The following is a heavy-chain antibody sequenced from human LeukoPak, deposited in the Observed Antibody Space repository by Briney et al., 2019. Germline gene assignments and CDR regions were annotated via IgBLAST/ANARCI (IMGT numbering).Heavy chain of an antibody. CDR2: IWYDGSNQ. D-gene: IGHD1-26*01. J-gene: IGHJ4*02. CDR3: ARSGVRDSGTEYYFDY. V-gene: IGHV3-33*01. Sequence: HTGGSLRLSCAASGLTFRNYGMHWVRQAPGKGLEWVAVIWYDGSNQYYVDSVKGRFTVSRDNSKNTLYLQMNSLRAEDTAVYYCARSGVRDSGTEYYFDYWGQGTLVTVSS. CDR1: GLTFRNYG.